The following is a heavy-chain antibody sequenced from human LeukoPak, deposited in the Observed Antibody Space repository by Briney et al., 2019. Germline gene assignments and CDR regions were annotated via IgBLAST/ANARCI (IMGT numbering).Heavy chain of an antibody. V-gene: IGHV4-34*01. CDR2: IYYSGST. Sequence: SETLSLTCAVYGGSFSGYYWSWIRQPPGKGLEWIGYIYYSGSTHYNPSLKSRVTISVDTSKNQFSLKLSSVTAADTAVYYCARGSTVTTYEFDYWGQGTLVTVSS. J-gene: IGHJ4*02. CDR3: ARGSTVTTYEFDY. D-gene: IGHD4-17*01. CDR1: GGSFSGYY.